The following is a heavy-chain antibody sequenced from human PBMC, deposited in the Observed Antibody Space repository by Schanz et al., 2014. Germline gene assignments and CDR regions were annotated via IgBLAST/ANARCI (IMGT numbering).Heavy chain of an antibody. V-gene: IGHV4-30-2*01. Sequence: QLQLQESGSGLVKPSQTLSLTCAVSGGSISSGTYSWSWIRQPPGKGLEWIGYIYHTGTTYYSPSLRGRVTKAKDRSKTHFYRTLNSLPAADTAVYYCARGGGPSHYDHVWGNFRYTHFDYWGQGTLVTVSS. D-gene: IGHD3-16*02. CDR3: ARGGGPSHYDHVWGNFRYTHFDY. J-gene: IGHJ4*02. CDR1: GGSISSGTYS. CDR2: IYHTGTT.